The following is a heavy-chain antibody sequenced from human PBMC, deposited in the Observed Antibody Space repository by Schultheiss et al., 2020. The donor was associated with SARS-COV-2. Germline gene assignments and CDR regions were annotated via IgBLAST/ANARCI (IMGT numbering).Heavy chain of an antibody. Sequence: GGSLRLSCAASGFTFSGHAMHWVRQAPGKGLEWVALIWYDESNEYYADSVKGRFTISRDNSKNTLYLQMNSLRAEDTAVYYCATWELPFHYYYGMDVWGQGTTVTVSS. J-gene: IGHJ6*02. D-gene: IGHD1-26*01. CDR1: GFTFSGHA. CDR2: IWYDESNE. V-gene: IGHV3-30*02. CDR3: ATWELPFHYYYGMDV.